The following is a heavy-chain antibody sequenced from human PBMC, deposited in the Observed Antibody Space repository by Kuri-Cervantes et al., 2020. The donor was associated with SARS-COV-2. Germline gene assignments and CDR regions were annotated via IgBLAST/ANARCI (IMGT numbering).Heavy chain of an antibody. D-gene: IGHD3-22*01. Sequence: ASVKVSCKASGYTFTSYAMHWVRQAPGQRLEWMGWINAGNGNTKYSQKFQGRVTITRVTSASTAYMELSSLRSEDTAVYYCAREYYDSSGYYYYYYYGMDVWGQGTTVTVSS. V-gene: IGHV1-3*01. CDR3: AREYYDSSGYYYYYYYGMDV. CDR2: INAGNGNT. J-gene: IGHJ6*02. CDR1: GYTFTSYA.